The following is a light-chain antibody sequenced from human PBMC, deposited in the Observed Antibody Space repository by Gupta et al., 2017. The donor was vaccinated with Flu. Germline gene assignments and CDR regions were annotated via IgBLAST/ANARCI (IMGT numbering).Light chain of an antibody. Sequence: QSVLTQPPSASGTPGQRVTISCSGSRSNIGNNYVYWYQQFPGTAPELLIYRNNRRPSGVPDRFSASKSGTSASLAISGLRSEDEADYYCATWDDSLSGPRFGGGTKLTVL. CDR1: RSNIGNNY. J-gene: IGLJ2*01. V-gene: IGLV1-47*01. CDR2: RNN. CDR3: ATWDDSLSGPR.